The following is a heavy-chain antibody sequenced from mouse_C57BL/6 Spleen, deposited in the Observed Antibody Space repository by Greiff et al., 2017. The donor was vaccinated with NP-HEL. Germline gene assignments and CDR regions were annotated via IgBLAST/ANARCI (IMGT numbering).Heavy chain of an antibody. CDR2: IYPRSGNT. V-gene: IGHV1-81*01. J-gene: IGHJ1*03. D-gene: IGHD2-4*01. CDR1: GYTFTSYG. CDR3: AGLYYDYGWYFDV. Sequence: QVQLKESGAELARPGASVKLSCKASGYTFTSYGISWVKQRTGQGLEWIGEIYPRSGNTYYNEKFKGKATLTADKSSSTAYMELRSLTSEDAAVYFCAGLYYDYGWYFDVWGTGTTVTVSS.